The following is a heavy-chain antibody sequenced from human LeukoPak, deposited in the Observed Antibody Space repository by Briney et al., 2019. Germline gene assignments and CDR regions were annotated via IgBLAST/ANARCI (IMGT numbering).Heavy chain of an antibody. Sequence: GESLKISCKGSGYSLTSYWISWVRQMPGKGLEWMGRIDPSDSYTNYSPSFQGHVTISADKSISTAYLQWSSLKASDTAMYYCARHRPGYRNGYASFDYWGQGTLVTVSS. D-gene: IGHD5-12*01. CDR3: ARHRPGYRNGYASFDY. CDR2: IDPSDSYT. J-gene: IGHJ4*02. CDR1: GYSLTSYW. V-gene: IGHV5-10-1*01.